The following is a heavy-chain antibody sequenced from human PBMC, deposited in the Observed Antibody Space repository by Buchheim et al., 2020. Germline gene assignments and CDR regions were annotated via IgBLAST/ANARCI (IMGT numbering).Heavy chain of an antibody. CDR3: AREGYDFWSGYFGYYYYGMDV. V-gene: IGHV4-61*01. Sequence: QVQLQESGPGLVKPSETLSLTCTVSGGSVSSGSYYWSWIRQPPGKGLEWIGYIYYSGSTNYNPSLKSRVTISVDTSKHQFSLKLSSVTAADTAVYYCAREGYDFWSGYFGYYYYGMDVWGQGTT. CDR1: GGSVSSGSYY. D-gene: IGHD3-3*01. J-gene: IGHJ6*02. CDR2: IYYSGST.